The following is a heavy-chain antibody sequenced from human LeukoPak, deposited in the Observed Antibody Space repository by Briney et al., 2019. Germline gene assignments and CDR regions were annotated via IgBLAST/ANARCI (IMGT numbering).Heavy chain of an antibody. J-gene: IGHJ4*02. V-gene: IGHV1-18*01. CDR1: GYTFTSYG. D-gene: IGHD3-9*01. CDR2: ISAYNGNT. Sequence: ASVKVSCKASGYTFTSYGISWVRQAPGQGLEWMGWISAYNGNTNYAQKLQGRVTMTTDTSTSTAYMELRSLRSDDTAVYYCARDRRGSHYYDILTGYDGPTLPDYWGQGTLVTVSS. CDR3: ARDRRGSHYYDILTGYDGPTLPDY.